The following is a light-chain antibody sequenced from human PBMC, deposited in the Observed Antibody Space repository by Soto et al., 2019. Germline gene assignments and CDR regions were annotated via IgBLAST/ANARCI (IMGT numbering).Light chain of an antibody. CDR3: LTWDDSLNGRV. V-gene: IGLV1-44*01. CDR1: SSNIGSNT. J-gene: IGLJ1*01. Sequence: QSVLTQPPSASGAPGQRVTISCSGSSSNIGSNTVNWYQQFPGTAPRLLIYTNSQRPSGVPDRFSGSKSGTSASLAISGLQSEDEADYYCLTWDDSLNGRVFGTGTKLTVL. CDR2: TNS.